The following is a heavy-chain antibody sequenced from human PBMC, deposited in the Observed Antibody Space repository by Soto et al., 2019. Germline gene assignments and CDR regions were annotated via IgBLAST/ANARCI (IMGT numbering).Heavy chain of an antibody. D-gene: IGHD2-15*01. J-gene: IGHJ3*02. CDR2: IYYSGST. V-gene: IGHV4-59*01. CDR3: ARGDIVVAVAAHVNHAFDI. Sequence: WETLSLTCTVSGGSISTYYWSWIRQPPGKGLEWIGYIYYSGSTNYNPSLKSRVTISVDTSKNQFSLKLSSVTAADTAVYYCARGDIVVAVAAHVNHAFDIWGQGTMVTVSS. CDR1: GGSISTYY.